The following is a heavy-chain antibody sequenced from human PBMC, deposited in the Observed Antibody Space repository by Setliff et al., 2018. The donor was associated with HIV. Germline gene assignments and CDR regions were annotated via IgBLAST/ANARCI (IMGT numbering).Heavy chain of an antibody. V-gene: IGHV4-39*07. CDR3: ARGGTVSADFDS. D-gene: IGHD6-19*01. CDR2: IYYDGRT. Sequence: KTSETLSLTCTVSGGSIRTGAYYWGWIRQPPGKGLEWIGSIYYDGRTFYNPSLKSRLAISVDTSKNQFSLRLNSVTAADTAVYFCARGGTVSADFDSWGQGTLVTVSS. CDR1: GGSIRTGAYY. J-gene: IGHJ4*02.